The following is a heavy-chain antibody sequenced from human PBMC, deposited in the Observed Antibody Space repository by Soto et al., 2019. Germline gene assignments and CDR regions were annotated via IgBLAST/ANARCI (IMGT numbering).Heavy chain of an antibody. CDR2: ISTSIDAT. CDR3: AKDRTVAARNFDY. Sequence: EVQLLESGGGLVQPGGSLRLSYAASGFAFSNYAMHWVRQAPGKGLEWVSSISTSIDATYYADSVKGRFTISRDDSKNTLYLQMNSLRAEDSAVYYCAKDRTVAARNFDYWGQGTQVTVSS. V-gene: IGHV3-23*01. CDR1: GFAFSNYA. J-gene: IGHJ4*02. D-gene: IGHD6-6*01.